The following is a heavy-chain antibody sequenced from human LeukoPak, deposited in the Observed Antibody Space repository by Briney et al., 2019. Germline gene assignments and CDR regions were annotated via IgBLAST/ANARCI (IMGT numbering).Heavy chain of an antibody. CDR1: GGTFGSYA. V-gene: IGHV1-69*06. J-gene: IGHJ4*02. CDR3: ARGNYDILTGYYRLRAFDY. D-gene: IGHD3-9*01. CDR2: IIPIFGTA. Sequence: SVKVSCKASGGTFGSYAISWVRQAPGQGLEWMGGIIPIFGTANYAQKFQGRVTITADKSTSTAYMELSSLRSEDTAVYYCARGNYDILTGYYRLRAFDYWGQGTLVTVSS.